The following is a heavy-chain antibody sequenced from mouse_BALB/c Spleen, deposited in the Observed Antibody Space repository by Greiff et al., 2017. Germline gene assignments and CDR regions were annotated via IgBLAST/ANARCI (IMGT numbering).Heavy chain of an antibody. J-gene: IGHJ2*01. D-gene: IGHD2-4*01. CDR1: GYTFSSYW. V-gene: IGHV1-9*01. CDR3: ARGIMITTLDY. CDR2: ILPGSGST. Sequence: VQLQQSGAELMKPGASVKISCKATGYTFSSYWIEWVKQRPGHGLEWIGEILPGSGSTNYNEKFKGKATFTADTSSNTAYMQLSSLTSEDSAVYYCARGIMITTLDYWGQGTTLTVSS.